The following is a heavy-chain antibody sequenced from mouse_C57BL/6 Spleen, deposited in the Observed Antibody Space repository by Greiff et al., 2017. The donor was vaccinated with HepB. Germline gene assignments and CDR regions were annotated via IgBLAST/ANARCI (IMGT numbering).Heavy chain of an antibody. CDR1: GYSFTGYY. D-gene: IGHD3-2*02. Sequence: VQLQQSGPELVKPGASVKISCKASGYSFTGYYMNWVKQSPEKSLEWIGEINPSTGGTTYNQKFKAKATLTVDKSSSTAYMQLKSLTSEDSAVYYCAIDSSGHEGFAYWGQGTLVTVSA. CDR2: INPSTGGT. CDR3: AIDSSGHEGFAY. J-gene: IGHJ3*01. V-gene: IGHV1-42*01.